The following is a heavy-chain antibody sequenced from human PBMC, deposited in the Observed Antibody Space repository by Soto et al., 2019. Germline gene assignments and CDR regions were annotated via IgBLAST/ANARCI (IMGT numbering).Heavy chain of an antibody. J-gene: IGHJ4*02. D-gene: IGHD6-19*01. Sequence: EVQLVESGGGLVQPGGSLRLSCAASGFTFSNYWMTWVRQAPGKGLEWVANIKQNGRERYSADSVKSRFTISRDNAKSSLYLQMNSLRAEDTAVYYCARAWYTSCWFWAYWGQGALVTVSS. CDR3: ARAWYTSCWFWAY. CDR1: GFTFSNYW. V-gene: IGHV3-7*04. CDR2: IKQNGRER.